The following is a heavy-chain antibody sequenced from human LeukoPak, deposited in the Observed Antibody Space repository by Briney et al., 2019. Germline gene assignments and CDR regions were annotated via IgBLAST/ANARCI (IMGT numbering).Heavy chain of an antibody. D-gene: IGHD3-3*01. CDR3: ARAKYDFWSGYTVTNWFDP. CDR2: ISAYNGNT. V-gene: IGHV1-18*01. Sequence: GASVKVSCKASGYTFTSYGISWVRQAPGQGLEWMGWISAYNGNTNYAQKLQGRVTMTTDTSTSTAYMELRSLRSDDTAVYYCARAKYDFWSGYTVTNWFDPWGQGTLVTVSS. J-gene: IGHJ5*02. CDR1: GYTFTSYG.